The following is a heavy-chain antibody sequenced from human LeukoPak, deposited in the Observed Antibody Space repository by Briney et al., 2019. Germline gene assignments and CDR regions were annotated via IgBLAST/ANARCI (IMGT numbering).Heavy chain of an antibody. D-gene: IGHD1-26*01. Sequence: PGRSLRLSCAASGFTFSSYGMHWVRQAPGKGLEWVAVIWYDGSNKYYADSVKGRFTISRDNSKNTLYLQMNSLRAEDTAVYYCARGSGSYWDYHYFDYWGQGTLVTVSS. CDR2: IWYDGSNK. CDR1: GFTFSSYG. J-gene: IGHJ4*02. CDR3: ARGSGSYWDYHYFDY. V-gene: IGHV3-33*01.